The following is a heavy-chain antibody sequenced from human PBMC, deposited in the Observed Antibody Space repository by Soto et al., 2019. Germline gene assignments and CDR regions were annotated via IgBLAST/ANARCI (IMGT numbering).Heavy chain of an antibody. CDR2: ISGSGGST. CDR3: ASKLLAAGPWY. J-gene: IGHJ4*02. V-gene: IGHV3-23*01. D-gene: IGHD6-13*01. CDR1: GFTFSSYA. Sequence: GGSLRLSCAASGFTFSSYAMSWVRQAPGKGLEWVSAISGSGGSTYYADSVKGRFAISRDNSKNTLYLQMNSLRAEDTAVYYCASKLLAAGPWYCGQGTLVTVSS.